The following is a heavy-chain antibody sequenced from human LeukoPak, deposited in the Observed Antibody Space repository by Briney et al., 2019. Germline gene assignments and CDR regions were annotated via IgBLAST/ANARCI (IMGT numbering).Heavy chain of an antibody. D-gene: IGHD6-13*01. CDR1: GGSISSGGYY. CDR2: IYLSGST. CDR3: ARRGIAAAGTWPPVYPRSRPFDY. V-gene: IGHV4-30-2*01. J-gene: IGHJ4*02. Sequence: SETLSLTCTVSGGSISSGGYYWSWIRQPPGKDLEWIGYIYLSGSTYYNPSLKSRVTISVDRSKNQFSLKLSSVTAADTVVYYCARRGIAAAGTWPPVYPRSRPFDYWGQGTLVTVSS.